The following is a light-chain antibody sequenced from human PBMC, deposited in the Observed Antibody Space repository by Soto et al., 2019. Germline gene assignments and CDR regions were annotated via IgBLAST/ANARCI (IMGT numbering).Light chain of an antibody. CDR3: QQTNSFPYT. J-gene: IGKJ2*01. CDR2: AAS. V-gene: IGKV1-12*01. CDR1: QAISSW. Sequence: DIQMTQSPSSVSASVGDRVTITCRASQAISSWLAWYQQKPGKAPNLLIYAASNLQTGVPSRFSGSGSGTAFTLTISSLQPEDFATYYCQQTNSFPYTFGQGTNLEIK.